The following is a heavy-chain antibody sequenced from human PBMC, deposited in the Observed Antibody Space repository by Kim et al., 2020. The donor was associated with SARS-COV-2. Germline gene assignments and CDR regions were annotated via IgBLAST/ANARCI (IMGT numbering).Heavy chain of an antibody. D-gene: IGHD1-1*01. V-gene: IGHV3-30*01. Sequence: SGQGRFTISGDNSKNTLYLQLNSLKPEDTAVYYCARERGTNWSGFDYYIDNWGLGTLVTVSS. J-gene: IGHJ4*02. CDR3: ARERGTNWSGFDYYIDN.